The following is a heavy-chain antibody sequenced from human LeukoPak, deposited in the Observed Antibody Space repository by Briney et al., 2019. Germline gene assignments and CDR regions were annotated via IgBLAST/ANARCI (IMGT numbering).Heavy chain of an antibody. CDR1: GFTFSSYA. D-gene: IGHD3-16*01. Sequence: PGGSLRLSCAASGFTFSSYAMSWVRQAPGKGLEWVPAISGSGGSTYYADSVKGRFTISRDNSKNTLYLQMNSLRAEDTAVYYCAKSWVHYVWGGGRDYWGQRTLVTVSS. CDR3: AKSWVHYVWGGGRDY. J-gene: IGHJ4*02. V-gene: IGHV3-23*01. CDR2: ISGSGGST.